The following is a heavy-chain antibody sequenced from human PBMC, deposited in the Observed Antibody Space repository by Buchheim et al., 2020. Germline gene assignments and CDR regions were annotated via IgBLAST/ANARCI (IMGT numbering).Heavy chain of an antibody. CDR3: ARTRSITGEPIWSGYYAGWFDP. D-gene: IGHD3-3*01. CDR1: GGIFSYYA. V-gene: IGHV1-69*01. CDR2: IIPLYGTA. Sequence: QVHLVQSGAELKKPGSSVKVSCKASGGIFSYYAINCVRQAPGQGLEWMGGIIPLYGTANYAQKFQGRVTITAEESTSTAYMELSSLRSEDTAVYYCARTRSITGEPIWSGYYAGWFDPWGQGTL. J-gene: IGHJ5*02.